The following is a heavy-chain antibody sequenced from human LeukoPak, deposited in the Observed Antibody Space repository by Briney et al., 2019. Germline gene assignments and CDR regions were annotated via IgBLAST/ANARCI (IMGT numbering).Heavy chain of an antibody. D-gene: IGHD2-21*01. Sequence: SETLSLTGAVYGGSFSGYYRSWIRQPPGKGLEWIGEINHSGSTNYNPSLKSRVTISVDTSKNQFSLKLSSVTAADTAVHYCARGRLYSTWGQGTQVTVSS. J-gene: IGHJ5*02. CDR3: ARGRLYST. CDR1: GGSFSGYY. V-gene: IGHV4-34*01. CDR2: INHSGST.